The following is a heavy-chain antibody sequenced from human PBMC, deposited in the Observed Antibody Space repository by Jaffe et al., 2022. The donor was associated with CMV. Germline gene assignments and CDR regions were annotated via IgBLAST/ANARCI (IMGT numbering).Heavy chain of an antibody. Sequence: EVQLVQSGAEVKKPGESLKISCKGSGYSFTSYWIGWVRQMPGKGLEWMGIIYPGDSDTRYSPSFQGQVTISADKSISTAYLQWSSLKASDTAMYYCARQGPGGCSSTSCYPWFDPWGQGTLVTVSS. D-gene: IGHD2-2*01. J-gene: IGHJ5*02. V-gene: IGHV5-51*01. CDR1: GYSFTSYW. CDR2: IYPGDSDT. CDR3: ARQGPGGCSSTSCYPWFDP.